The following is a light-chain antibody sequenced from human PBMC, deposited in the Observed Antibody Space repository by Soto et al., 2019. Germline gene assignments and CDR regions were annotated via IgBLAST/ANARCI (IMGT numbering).Light chain of an antibody. J-gene: IGKJ1*01. Sequence: EIVMTQSPATLSVSPGERATLSCRASQSVSSNLAWYQQKPGQAPRLRIYGASTRATGNPARFSGSGSGTEFTLTISSLQSEDFAVYYCQQYNNWGTFGQGTKVEIK. V-gene: IGKV3-15*01. CDR2: GAS. CDR1: QSVSSN. CDR3: QQYNNWGT.